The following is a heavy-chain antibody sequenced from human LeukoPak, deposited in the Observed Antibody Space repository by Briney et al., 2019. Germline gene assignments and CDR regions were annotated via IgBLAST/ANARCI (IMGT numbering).Heavy chain of an antibody. Sequence: RASVKVSCKASGGTFSSYAISWVRQAPGQGLEWMGGIIPIFGTANYAQKFQGRVTITADESTSTAYMELSSLRSEDTAVYYCARSWYYGSGSSIDSGDAFDIWGQGTMVTVSS. CDR3: ARSWYYGSGSSIDSGDAFDI. CDR2: IIPIFGTA. CDR1: GGTFSSYA. V-gene: IGHV1-69*13. D-gene: IGHD3-10*01. J-gene: IGHJ3*02.